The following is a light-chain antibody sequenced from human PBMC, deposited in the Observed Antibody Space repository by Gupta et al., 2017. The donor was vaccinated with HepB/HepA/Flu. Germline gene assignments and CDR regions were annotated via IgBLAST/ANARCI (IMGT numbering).Light chain of an antibody. CDR1: SSNIGGNP. CDR2: SNN. J-gene: IGLJ2*01. V-gene: IGLV1-44*01. CDR3: ATRDDSRNGVV. Sequence: QSVLTQPPSASGTPGQRVTISCSGASSNIGGNPVRWYQPLPGTAPKLLIYSNNQRLSGVPDRFSGSKSGTSASLAISGLQAEHEADYYCATRDDSRNGVVFGGGTKLTVL.